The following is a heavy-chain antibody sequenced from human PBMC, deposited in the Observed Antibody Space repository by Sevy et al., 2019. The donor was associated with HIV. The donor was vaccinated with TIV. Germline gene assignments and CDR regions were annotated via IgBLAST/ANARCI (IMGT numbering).Heavy chain of an antibody. CDR2: TRNKANGYTT. V-gene: IGHV3-72*01. CDR1: GFTFSDHY. D-gene: IGHD6-13*01. CDR3: ATREGIAAAGRVFDY. Sequence: GGSLRLSCVASGFTFSDHYMEWVRQAPGKGLEWVGRTRNKANGYTTEYAASVKGRFTISRGESKNSLYVQMNSLKAEDTAVYYCATREGIAAAGRVFDYWGQGTLVTVSS. J-gene: IGHJ4*02.